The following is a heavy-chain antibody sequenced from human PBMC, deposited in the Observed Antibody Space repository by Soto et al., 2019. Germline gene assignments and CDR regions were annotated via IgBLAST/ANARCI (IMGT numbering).Heavy chain of an antibody. J-gene: IGHJ6*02. CDR2: ISSSSSYI. Sequence: PGGSLRLSCAASGFTFSSYSMNWVRQAPGKGLEWVSSISSSSSYIYYAGSVKGRFTISRDNAKNSLYLQMNSLRAEDTAVYYCARDSITIFGVVITTLYYYGMDVWGQGTTATVSS. CDR3: ARDSITIFGVVITTLYYYGMDV. D-gene: IGHD3-3*01. CDR1: GFTFSSYS. V-gene: IGHV3-21*01.